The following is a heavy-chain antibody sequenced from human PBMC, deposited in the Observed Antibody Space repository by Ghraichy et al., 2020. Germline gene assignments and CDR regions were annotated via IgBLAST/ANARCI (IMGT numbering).Heavy chain of an antibody. J-gene: IGHJ6*03. CDR1: GFTFSNYA. D-gene: IGHD3-16*01. CDR3: ARGYVGLGYYMDV. CDR2: ISYDGSNQ. V-gene: IGHV3-30-3*01. Sequence: GGSLRLSCAASGFTFSNYAMHWVRQAPGKGQEWVAVISYDGSNQYYTDSVKGRFTISRDSSKNTLCLQMNSLRAEETAVYYCARGYVGLGYYMDVWGKGTTVTVSS.